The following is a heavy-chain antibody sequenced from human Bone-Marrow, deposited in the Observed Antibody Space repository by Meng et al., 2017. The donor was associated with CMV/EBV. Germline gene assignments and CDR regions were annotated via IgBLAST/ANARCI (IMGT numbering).Heavy chain of an antibody. Sequence: GESLKISCAASGFTFSSYSMDWVRQAPGKGLEWVSSISSSSRYIYYADSVKGRFTISRDNTKNSLYLQMNSLRAEDTAVYYCVREPDYYGMDVWGQGTTVTVYS. CDR3: VREPDYYGMDV. J-gene: IGHJ6*02. V-gene: IGHV3-21*01. CDR1: GFTFSSYS. CDR2: ISSSSRYI.